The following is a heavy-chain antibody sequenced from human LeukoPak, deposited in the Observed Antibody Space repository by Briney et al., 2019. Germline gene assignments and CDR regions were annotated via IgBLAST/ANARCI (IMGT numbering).Heavy chain of an antibody. CDR2: IQYDGSNK. D-gene: IGHD3-10*01. Sequence: GWSLRLSCAASRFTFNSYSMNWFRQAPGKGLEGVAFIQYDGSNKYYADSVKGRFTISRDNSKNTLYLQMNSLRAEDTAVYYCAKPRRFGEPGHYYYYYMDVWGKGTTVTISS. J-gene: IGHJ6*03. CDR1: RFTFNSYS. CDR3: AKPRRFGEPGHYYYYYMDV. V-gene: IGHV3-30*02.